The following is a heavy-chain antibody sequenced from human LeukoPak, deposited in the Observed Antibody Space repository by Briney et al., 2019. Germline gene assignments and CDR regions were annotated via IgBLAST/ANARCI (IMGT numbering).Heavy chain of an antibody. J-gene: IGHJ4*02. CDR3: ARDSLSGSYYWYY. Sequence: GGSLRLFCAASGFTFSSYGMHWVRQAPGKGLEWVAVIWYDGSNKYYADSVKGRFTISRDNSKNTLYLQMNSLRAEDTAVYYCARDSLSGSYYWYYWGQGTLVTVSS. CDR2: IWYDGSNK. D-gene: IGHD1-26*01. V-gene: IGHV3-33*01. CDR1: GFTFSSYG.